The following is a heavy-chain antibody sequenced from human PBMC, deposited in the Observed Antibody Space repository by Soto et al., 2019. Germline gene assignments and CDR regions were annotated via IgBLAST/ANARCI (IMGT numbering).Heavy chain of an antibody. Sequence: QVQLVPSGAEVKKPGASVKVSCKASGYTFTRYAMHWERQAPGQRLEWMGWINAGNGNTKYSQKFQGRVTITRDTSASTAYMELSSLRSEDTAVYYCARALGVVTDDYWGQGTLVTVSS. CDR1: GYTFTRYA. J-gene: IGHJ4*02. D-gene: IGHD2-15*01. V-gene: IGHV1-3*01. CDR3: ARALGVVTDDY. CDR2: INAGNGNT.